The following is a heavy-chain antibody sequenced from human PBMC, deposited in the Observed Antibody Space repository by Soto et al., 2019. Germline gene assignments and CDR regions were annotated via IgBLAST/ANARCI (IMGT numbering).Heavy chain of an antibody. J-gene: IGHJ4*02. D-gene: IGHD3-22*01. Sequence: ASVKVSCKASGYIFTNHYIHWVRQAPGQGLEWMGIINPSGGSTNYLQKFQGRITMTRDTSTSTVYMELSSLRSEDTAVYFCARAEYYDSSGFYYDCWGQGSMGTVSS. CDR3: ARAEYYDSSGFYYDC. CDR1: GYIFTNHY. V-gene: IGHV1-46*01. CDR2: INPSGGST.